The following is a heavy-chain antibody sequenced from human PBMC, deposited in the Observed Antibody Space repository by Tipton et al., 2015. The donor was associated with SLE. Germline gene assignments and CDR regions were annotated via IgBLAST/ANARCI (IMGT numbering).Heavy chain of an antibody. V-gene: IGHV1-8*01. CDR2: MNPNSGTT. J-gene: IGHJ5*01. D-gene: IGHD3/OR15-3a*01. Sequence: QSGAEVKKPGASVKVSCKTSGHTFTSSDFNWVRQATGQGLEWMGYMNPNSGTTGYAQKFLGRVTMTMNTSLRAAYMELRNLKAEDTGVYYCARGFFSTWFDSWGQGTRVTVSS. CDR1: GHTFTSSD. CDR3: ARGFFSTWFDS.